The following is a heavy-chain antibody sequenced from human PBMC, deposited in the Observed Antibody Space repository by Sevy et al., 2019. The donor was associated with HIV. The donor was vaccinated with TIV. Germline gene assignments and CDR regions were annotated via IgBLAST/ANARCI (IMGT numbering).Heavy chain of an antibody. CDR1: GYTFTGYY. CDR3: ARDYGPTVAGTIDY. Sequence: ASVKVSCKASGYTFTGYYMHWVRQAPGQGLGWMGWINPNSGGTNYAQKFQGRVTMTRDTSISTAYMELSRLRSDDTAGYYGARDYGPTVAGTIDYWGQGTLVTVSS. CDR2: INPNSGGT. J-gene: IGHJ4*02. V-gene: IGHV1-2*02. D-gene: IGHD6-19*01.